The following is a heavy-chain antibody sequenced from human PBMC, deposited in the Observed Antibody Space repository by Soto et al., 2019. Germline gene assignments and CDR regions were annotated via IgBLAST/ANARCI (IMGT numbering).Heavy chain of an antibody. CDR1: GASISSYY. J-gene: IGHJ3*01. D-gene: IGHD4-4*01. CDR3: AKLQYTGVTPLYX. V-gene: IGHV4-59*01. Sequence: PSETLSLTCSVSGASISSYYWSWIRQSPGKGLEFIVCMYSSGGTNYNHALKSRITISRETSKKQLSLKLTSVTAADTAVYFCAKLQYTGVTPLYXWGQVTMVTVS. CDR2: MYSSGGT.